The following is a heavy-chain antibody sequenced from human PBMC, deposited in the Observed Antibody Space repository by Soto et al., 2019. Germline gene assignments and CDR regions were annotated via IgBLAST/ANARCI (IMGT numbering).Heavy chain of an antibody. Sequence: ESGGGVVQPGRSLRLSCAASGFTFSSYGMHWVRQAPGKGLEWVAVISYDGSNKYYADSVKGRFTISRDNSKNTLYLQMNSLRAEDTAVYYCAKGGPRIYCSGGSCYQDFDYWGQGTLVTVSS. CDR1: GFTFSSYG. CDR3: AKGGPRIYCSGGSCYQDFDY. V-gene: IGHV3-30*18. CDR2: ISYDGSNK. D-gene: IGHD2-15*01. J-gene: IGHJ4*02.